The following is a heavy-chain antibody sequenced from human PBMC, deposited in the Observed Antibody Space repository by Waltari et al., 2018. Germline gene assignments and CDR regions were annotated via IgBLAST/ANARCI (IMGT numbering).Heavy chain of an antibody. CDR3: AKDSTGTSYGMDV. J-gene: IGHJ6*02. D-gene: IGHD3-9*01. CDR2: IRYDGSNK. CDR1: GFTFSSYG. V-gene: IGHV3-30*02. Sequence: QVQLVESGGGVVQPGGSLRLSCAASGFTFSSYGMHWVRQAPGKGLEWVAFIRYDGSNKYYADSVKGRFTISRDNSKNTLYLQMNSLRAEDTAVYYCAKDSTGTSYGMDVWGQGTTVTVSS.